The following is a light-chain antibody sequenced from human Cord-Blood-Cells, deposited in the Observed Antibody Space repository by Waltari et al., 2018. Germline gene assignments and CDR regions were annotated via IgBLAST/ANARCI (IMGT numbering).Light chain of an antibody. CDR2: AAS. J-gene: IGKJ1*01. CDR3: QQSYSTPPWT. Sequence: DIQMTQSPSSLSASVGDRVTITCPASQSISSYLNWYQQKPGKAPKLLIYAASSLQSGVPSRFRGSGSGTDFTLTISSLQPEDFATYYCQQSYSTPPWTFGQGTKVEIK. CDR1: QSISSY. V-gene: IGKV1-39*01.